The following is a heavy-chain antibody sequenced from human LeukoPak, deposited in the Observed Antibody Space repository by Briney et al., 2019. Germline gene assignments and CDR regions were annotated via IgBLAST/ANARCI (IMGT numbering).Heavy chain of an antibody. V-gene: IGHV3-30*03. J-gene: IGHJ4*02. CDR1: GFSFSSYG. Sequence: PGRSLRLSCAASGFSFSSYGMHWVRQAPGKGLEWVALISYDGSNKYYADSVNGRFTISRDNSKNTLYPQMNSLRAEDTAVYYCARGSTYYDSSGQVPFDYWGQGTLVTVSS. D-gene: IGHD3-22*01. CDR2: ISYDGSNK. CDR3: ARGSTYYDSSGQVPFDY.